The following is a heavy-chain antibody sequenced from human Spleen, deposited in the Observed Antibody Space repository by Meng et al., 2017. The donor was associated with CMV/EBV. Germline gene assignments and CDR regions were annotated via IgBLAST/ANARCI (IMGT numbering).Heavy chain of an antibody. J-gene: IGHJ6*02. CDR2: INPMSGDT. CDR3: ARLYVTCSGPSCQGDEYYYYGMDV. D-gene: IGHD2-15*01. CDR1: GYTFTGYY. V-gene: IGHV1-2*02. Sequence: ASVKVSCKTSGYTFTGYYIQWVRQAPGQGLEWMGWINPMSGDTKYAQKFQGRVTMTRDTSISTASMDLSRLRSDDTAVYYCARLYVTCSGPSCQGDEYYYYGMDVWGHGTTVTVFS.